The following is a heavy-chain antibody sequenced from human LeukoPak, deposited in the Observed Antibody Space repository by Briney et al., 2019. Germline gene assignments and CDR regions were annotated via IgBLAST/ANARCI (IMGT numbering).Heavy chain of an antibody. J-gene: IGHJ2*01. CDR1: GDSVSSNSAA. D-gene: IGHD1-26*01. V-gene: IGHV6-1*01. CDR3: ARGKWELLSHYWCFDL. CDR2: TYYRSKWYN. Sequence: SQTLSLTWAISGDSVSSNSAAWNWIRQSPSRGLEWLGRTYYRSKWYNDYAVSVKSRININPDTSKNQFSLHLNPVTPEDTAVYYCARGKWELLSHYWCFDLWGRGTLVTVSS.